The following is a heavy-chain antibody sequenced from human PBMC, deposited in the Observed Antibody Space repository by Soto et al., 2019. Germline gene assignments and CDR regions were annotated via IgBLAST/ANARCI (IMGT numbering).Heavy chain of an antibody. V-gene: IGHV3-30*04. CDR3: GRDTGTSTPVGIDY. J-gene: IGHJ4*02. CDR1: GFSFSGYG. Sequence: QVQLVESGGGVVQPGRSLRLSCVASGFSFSGYGLYWVRQAPGKGLEWIAFISNDEKNDFYSDFVKGRFSVSRDNANHRLFLQMNSLRVEDTARYFCGRDTGTSTPVGIDYWGQGALVTVSS. D-gene: IGHD1-26*01. CDR2: ISNDEKND.